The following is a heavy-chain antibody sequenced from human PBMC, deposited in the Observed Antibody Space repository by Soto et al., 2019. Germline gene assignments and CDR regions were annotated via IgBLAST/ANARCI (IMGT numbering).Heavy chain of an antibody. V-gene: IGHV3-23*01. J-gene: IGHJ6*02. CDR1: GFTFSSYA. Sequence: GGSLRLSCAASGFTFSSYAMSWVRQAPGKGLEWVSAISGSGGSTYYADSVKGRFTISRDNSKNTLYLQMNSLRAEDTAVYYCAKGSASDFYSLPCYYHYRLAVWGQGSTVTVSS. CDR3: AKGSASDFYSLPCYYHYRLAV. D-gene: IGHD2-21*02. CDR2: ISGSGGST.